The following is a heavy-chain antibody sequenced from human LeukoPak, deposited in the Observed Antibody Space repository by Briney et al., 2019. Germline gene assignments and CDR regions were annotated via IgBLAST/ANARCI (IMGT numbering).Heavy chain of an antibody. CDR3: ARGRGSNYALYYFDY. V-gene: IGHV4-59*01. Sequence: PSETLSLTCTVSGDSISRSYWAWLRQPPGKGLEWIGFIYNSGNTYYNPSLKSRVSISVDTSKNLFSLKLPSVTTADTAVYYCARGRGSNYALYYFDYWGQGTLVTVSS. CDR2: IYNSGNT. D-gene: IGHD2-2*01. CDR1: GDSISRSY. J-gene: IGHJ4*02.